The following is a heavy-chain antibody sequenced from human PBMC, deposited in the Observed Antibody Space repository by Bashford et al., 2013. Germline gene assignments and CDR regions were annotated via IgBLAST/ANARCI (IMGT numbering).Heavy chain of an antibody. D-gene: IGHD1-14*01. CDR2: IYFSGHA. Sequence: SETLSLTCTVSGASINSGGYYWSWIRQHPGKGLEWIGYIYFSGHAYYNPSLKSRVTISVDTSKNQFSLKLSSVTAADTAVYYCARETSEYNKSPGRLAFEIWGQGTMVTVSS. J-gene: IGHJ3*02. V-gene: IGHV4-31*03. CDR1: GASINSGGYY. CDR3: ARETSEYNKSPGRLAFEI.